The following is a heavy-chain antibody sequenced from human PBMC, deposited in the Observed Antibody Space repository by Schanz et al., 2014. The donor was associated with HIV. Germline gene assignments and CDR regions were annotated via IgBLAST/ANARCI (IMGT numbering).Heavy chain of an antibody. Sequence: EVLLVESGGGFVQPGGSLRLSCATSGFPFAAYAMTWVRQAPGKGLEWVSAIDGVGDNTYYADSVKGRFTISRDNSKNTLYLHMNSLRAEDTAIYYCARVPPYCGGGCPYYGMDVWGQGTTVIVSS. V-gene: IGHV3-23*04. J-gene: IGHJ6*02. CDR2: IDGVGDNT. CDR1: GFPFAAYA. D-gene: IGHD2-21*02. CDR3: ARVPPYCGGGCPYYGMDV.